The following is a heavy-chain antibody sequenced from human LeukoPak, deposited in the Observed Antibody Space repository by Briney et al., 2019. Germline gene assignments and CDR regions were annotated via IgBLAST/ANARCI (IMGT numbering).Heavy chain of an antibody. J-gene: IGHJ4*02. CDR1: GFIFSTYW. CDR2: IKEDGSEK. Sequence: GGSLRLSCAASGFIFSTYWMTWVRQAPGKGLEWVANIKEDGSEKHYADSVKGRFTISRDNAKNSLYLQMNSLRAEDTAVYYCARERFGPCDYWGQGTLVTVSS. CDR3: ARERFGPCDY. V-gene: IGHV3-7*01. D-gene: IGHD3-10*01.